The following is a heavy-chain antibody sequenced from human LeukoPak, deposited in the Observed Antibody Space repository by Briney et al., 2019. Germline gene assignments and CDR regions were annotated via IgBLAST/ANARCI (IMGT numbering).Heavy chain of an antibody. Sequence: SETLSLTCTVSGGSISSHYWSWIRQPPGKGLEWIGYIYYSGSTNYNPSLKSRVTISVDTSKNQFSLKLSSVTAADTAVYYCAREEFLEWLLETTNWFDPWGQGTLVTVSS. CDR1: GGSISSHY. J-gene: IGHJ5*02. D-gene: IGHD3-3*01. V-gene: IGHV4-59*11. CDR2: IYYSGST. CDR3: AREEFLEWLLETTNWFDP.